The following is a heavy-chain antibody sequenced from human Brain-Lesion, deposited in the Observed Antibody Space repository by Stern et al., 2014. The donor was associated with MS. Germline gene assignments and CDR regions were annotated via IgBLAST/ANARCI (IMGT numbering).Heavy chain of an antibody. D-gene: IGHD1-14*01. Sequence: EVQLLESGGGLVQPGGSLRLACAASGFSFSNYAMTWVRQAPGKGLEWVSGISASGGSTYHADYVKGRFNIFRDNSKNTVYLRMNGLRGEDTAVYYCASRTRYYGMDVWGQGTTVTVSS. CDR3: ASRTRYYGMDV. V-gene: IGHV3-23*01. CDR2: ISASGGST. CDR1: GFSFSNYA. J-gene: IGHJ6*02.